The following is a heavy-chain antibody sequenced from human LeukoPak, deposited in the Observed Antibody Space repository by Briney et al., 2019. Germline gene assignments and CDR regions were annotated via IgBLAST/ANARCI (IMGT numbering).Heavy chain of an antibody. J-gene: IGHJ3*02. CDR3: ARDFERNFDWLLYTHAFVI. V-gene: IGHV1-2*02. CDR2: INSKSGGT. D-gene: IGHD3-9*01. CDR1: EYIFTDYY. Sequence: GASVKVSCKASEYIFTDYYIHWVRQAPGQGLEWMGWINSKSGGTNYAQKFQGRVTMTRDTSISTAYMEVTRLKSDDTAVYYCARDFERNFDWLLYTHAFVIWGQGTMVTVSS.